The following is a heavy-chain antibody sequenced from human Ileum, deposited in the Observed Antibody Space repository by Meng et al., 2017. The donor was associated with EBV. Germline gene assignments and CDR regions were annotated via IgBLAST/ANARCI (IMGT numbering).Heavy chain of an antibody. Sequence: HSGPGPRHPPHPPPPPPSLSRDSVPSNLAAWNWIRQSPSRGLEWLGRTYYRSKWYNEYAVSVKSRITINADTSKNQFSLQLNSVTPEDTAVYHCARGARLAPFDYWGQGTLVTVSS. CDR3: ARGARLAPFDY. D-gene: IGHD6-19*01. V-gene: IGHV6-1*01. J-gene: IGHJ4*02. CDR2: TYYRSKWYN. CDR1: RDSVPSNLAA.